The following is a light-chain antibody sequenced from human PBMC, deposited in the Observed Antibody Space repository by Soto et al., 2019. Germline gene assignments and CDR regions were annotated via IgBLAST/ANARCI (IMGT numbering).Light chain of an antibody. CDR3: SSYSRSSFYV. CDR1: SSDVGGYIY. V-gene: IGLV2-14*01. Sequence: SVLTQPASVSGSPGHSITISCTGTSSDVGGYIYVSWYQQHPGKAPKLMIYEVSNRPSGVSNRFSGSKSGNTASLTISGLQAEDEADYYCSSYSRSSFYVFGTGTKVTVL. CDR2: EVS. J-gene: IGLJ1*01.